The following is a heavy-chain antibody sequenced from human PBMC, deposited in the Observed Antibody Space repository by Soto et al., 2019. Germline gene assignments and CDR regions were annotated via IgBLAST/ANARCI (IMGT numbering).Heavy chain of an antibody. D-gene: IGHD5-12*01. CDR1: GVSISSYY. V-gene: IGHV4-59*01. J-gene: IGHJ4*02. CDR3: ARGDGYPYYFDY. CDR2: IYYSGST. Sequence: SETLSLTCTVSGVSISSYYWSWIRQPPGKGLEWIGYIYYSGSTNYNPSLKSRVTISVDTSKNQFSLKLSSVTAADTAVYYCARGDGYPYYFDYWGQGTLVTVSS.